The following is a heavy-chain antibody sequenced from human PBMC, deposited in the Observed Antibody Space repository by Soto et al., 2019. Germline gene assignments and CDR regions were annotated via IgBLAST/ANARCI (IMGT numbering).Heavy chain of an antibody. CDR3: ARDGIAVAGTASYYYYYYGMDV. Sequence: ASVKVSCKASGYTFTGYYMHWVRQAPGQGLEWMGWINPNSGGTNYAQKFQGWVTMTRDTSISTAYMELSRLRSDDTAVYYCARDGIAVAGTASYYYYYYGMDVWGQGTTVTVSS. J-gene: IGHJ6*02. D-gene: IGHD6-19*01. V-gene: IGHV1-2*04. CDR2: INPNSGGT. CDR1: GYTFTGYY.